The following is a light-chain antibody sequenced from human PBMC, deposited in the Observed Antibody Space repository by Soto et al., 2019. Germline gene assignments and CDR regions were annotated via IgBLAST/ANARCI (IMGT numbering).Light chain of an antibody. V-gene: IGKV1-5*01. CDR2: DAS. CDR1: QTISSH. J-gene: IGKJ4*01. CDR3: QQYNSYSLT. Sequence: DIQMTHSPSSLSASVLYRVIITFLSSQTISSHLNWYQQKPGKAPKLLIYDASSLESGVPSRFSGSGSGTEFTLTISSLQPDDFATYYCQQYNSYSLTFGGGTKVDIK.